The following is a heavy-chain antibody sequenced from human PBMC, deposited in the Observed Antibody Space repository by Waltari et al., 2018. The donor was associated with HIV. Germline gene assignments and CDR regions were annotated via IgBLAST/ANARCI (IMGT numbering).Heavy chain of an antibody. D-gene: IGHD3-10*01. CDR1: GASFRDYY. CDR3: ARGRWRNRGPLPMDV. CDR2: VNDVGGV. V-gene: IGHV4-34*02. Sequence: QVRLQQWGTGLLKSSETLSRTCAVYGASFRDYYWNWIRQSPGQGLQWIGEVNDVGGVRYSPSFRSRVSMSMDASKNQFSLNLTSVTAADTAVNYCARGRWRNRGPLPMDVWAPGAMVIVSS. J-gene: IGHJ6*02.